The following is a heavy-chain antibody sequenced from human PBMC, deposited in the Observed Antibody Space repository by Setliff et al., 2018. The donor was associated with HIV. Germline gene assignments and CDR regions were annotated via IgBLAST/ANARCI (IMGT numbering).Heavy chain of an antibody. V-gene: IGHV1-2*02. CDR1: GYTFTSYG. Sequence: ASVKVSCKASGYTFTSYGISWVQQAPGQGLEWMGWINPKSDGTNYAQKFQGRVTMTRDTSISTAYMELSRLRSDDTAVYYCASGLICGGDCTWTVDYWGRGTLVTVSS. D-gene: IGHD2-21*02. J-gene: IGHJ4*02. CDR3: ASGLICGGDCTWTVDY. CDR2: INPKSDGT.